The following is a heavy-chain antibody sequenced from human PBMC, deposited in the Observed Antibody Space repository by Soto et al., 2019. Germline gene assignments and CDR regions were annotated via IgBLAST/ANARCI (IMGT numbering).Heavy chain of an antibody. Sequence: ASVKVSCKASGYTFTSYGISWVRQAPGQGLEWMGWISAYNGNTNYAQKLQGRVTMTTDTSTSTAYMELRSLRSDDTAVYYCARVTYYYDSSGYYYPYYFDYWGQGTLVTVS. CDR2: ISAYNGNT. D-gene: IGHD3-22*01. CDR3: ARVTYYYDSSGYYYPYYFDY. V-gene: IGHV1-18*01. CDR1: GYTFTSYG. J-gene: IGHJ4*02.